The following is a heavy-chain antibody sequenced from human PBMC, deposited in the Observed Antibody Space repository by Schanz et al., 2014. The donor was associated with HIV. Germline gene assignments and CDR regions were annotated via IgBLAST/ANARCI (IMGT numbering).Heavy chain of an antibody. V-gene: IGHV3-33*08. CDR3: ARDRMTANWKNSMDL. Sequence: QVQLVESGGGVVQPGRSLRLSCSASGFTFSSNGMHWVRQAPGKGLEWVAIISYDGSNKDYADSVKGRFTISRDKSKSTLYLQMNSLRAEDTAVYYCARDRMTANWKNSMDLWGQGTTVTVSS. D-gene: IGHD2-21*02. CDR2: ISYDGSNK. J-gene: IGHJ6*02. CDR1: GFTFSSNG.